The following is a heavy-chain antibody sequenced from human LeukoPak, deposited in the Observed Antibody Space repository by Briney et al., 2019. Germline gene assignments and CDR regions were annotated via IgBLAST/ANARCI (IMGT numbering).Heavy chain of an antibody. D-gene: IGHD3-9*01. J-gene: IGHJ4*02. Sequence: PGASLRLSCAASGFIFSNYAMSWVRQAPGKGLEWVSAISGRSDNTYYADSVKGRFTLFRDSSKNTLYLQMNSLRADDTAVYYCAKWGDYDVLTGYYVSDFWGQGTLVTVSS. CDR3: AKWGDYDVLTGYYVSDF. CDR2: ISGRSDNT. V-gene: IGHV3-23*01. CDR1: GFIFSNYA.